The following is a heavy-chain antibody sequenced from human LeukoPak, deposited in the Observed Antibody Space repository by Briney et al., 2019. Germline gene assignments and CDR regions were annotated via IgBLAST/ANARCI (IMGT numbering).Heavy chain of an antibody. CDR3: VRALGDY. D-gene: IGHD3-16*01. Sequence: GGSLRLSCAASGFTFSNDRMHWVRQAPGKGLVWVSHIKSEGSTTDYADSVKGRFTISRDNAKNTLYLEMKSLRDDDTAMYYCVRALGDYWGQGALVTVSS. CDR1: GFTFSNDR. V-gene: IGHV3-74*01. J-gene: IGHJ4*02. CDR2: IKSEGSTT.